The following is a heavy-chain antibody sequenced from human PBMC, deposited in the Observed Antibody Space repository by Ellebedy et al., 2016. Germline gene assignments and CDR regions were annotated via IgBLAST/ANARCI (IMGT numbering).Heavy chain of an antibody. CDR2: IIPILGIA. Sequence: SVKVSXXASGGTFSSYAISWVRQAPGQGLEWMGRIIPILGIANYAQKFQGRVTITADKSTSTAYMELSSLRSEDTAVYYCAEDQPSIDSGAFDIWGQGTMVTVSS. CDR1: GGTFSSYA. J-gene: IGHJ3*02. D-gene: IGHD4/OR15-4a*01. CDR3: AEDQPSIDSGAFDI. V-gene: IGHV1-69*04.